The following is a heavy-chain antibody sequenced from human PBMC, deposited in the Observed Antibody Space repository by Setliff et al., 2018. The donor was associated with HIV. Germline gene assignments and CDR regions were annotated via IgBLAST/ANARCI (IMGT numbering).Heavy chain of an antibody. Sequence: SETLSLTCAVSGGSISRPNWWSWVRQPPGKGLEWIGEIYHSGRTNYNPSLKSRVTISVDKSNNQFSLRLSSVTAADTAVYYCAISTAEIAVAGIWGQGTMVTVSS. CDR1: GGSISRPNW. CDR2: IYHSGRT. J-gene: IGHJ3*02. CDR3: AISTAEIAVAGI. V-gene: IGHV4-4*02. D-gene: IGHD6-19*01.